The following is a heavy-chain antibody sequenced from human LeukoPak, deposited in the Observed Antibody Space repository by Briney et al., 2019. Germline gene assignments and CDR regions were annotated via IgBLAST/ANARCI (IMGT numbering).Heavy chain of an antibody. Sequence: GGSLRLSCAPSGFTFEHYAMHWVRQAPGKGLEWVSLISGDGGSTYYADSVKGRFTISRDNSKNSLYLQMNSLRTEDTALYYCAKDIAGDYTQHWGQGTLVTVSS. CDR3: AKDIAGDYTQH. CDR1: GFTFEHYA. CDR2: ISGDGGST. J-gene: IGHJ1*01. V-gene: IGHV3-43*02. D-gene: IGHD4-17*01.